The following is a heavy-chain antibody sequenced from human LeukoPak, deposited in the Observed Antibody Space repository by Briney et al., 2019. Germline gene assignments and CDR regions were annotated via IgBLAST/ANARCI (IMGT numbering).Heavy chain of an antibody. J-gene: IGHJ4*02. CDR2: IYTSGST. CDR3: ARERDSSGWYGGEFDY. CDR1: GSSISSYY. D-gene: IGHD6-19*01. Sequence: TSETLSLTCTVSGSSISSYYWSWIRQPAGKGLEWIGRIYTSGSTNYNPSLKSRVTISVDKSKNQFSLKLSSVTAADTAVYYCARERDSSGWYGGEFDYWGQGTLVTVSS. V-gene: IGHV4-4*07.